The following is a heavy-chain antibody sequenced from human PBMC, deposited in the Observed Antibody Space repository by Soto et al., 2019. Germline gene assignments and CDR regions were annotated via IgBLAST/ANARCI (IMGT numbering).Heavy chain of an antibody. V-gene: IGHV3-30-3*01. CDR3: ARGTYYYDSSGYFDY. CDR1: GFTFSSYA. J-gene: IGHJ4*02. Sequence: QVQLVESGGGVVQPGRSLRLSCAASGFTFSSYAMHWVRQAPGKGLEWVAVISYDGSNKYYADSVTGRFTISRDNSKNTLYLQMNSLRAEDTAVYYCARGTYYYDSSGYFDYWGQGTLVTVSS. D-gene: IGHD3-22*01. CDR2: ISYDGSNK.